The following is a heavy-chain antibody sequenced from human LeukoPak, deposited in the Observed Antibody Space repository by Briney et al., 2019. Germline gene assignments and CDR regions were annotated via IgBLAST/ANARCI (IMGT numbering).Heavy chain of an antibody. J-gene: IGHJ4*02. CDR1: AASISNYY. CDR3: ASPRSGYRYTFDY. V-gene: IGHV4-4*09. CDR2: ISTSGST. D-gene: IGHD3-22*01. Sequence: SETLSLTCAVSAASISNYYWSWIRQAPGKGLEWIGYISTSGSTNYNPSLKSRVTISLDTSKNRFSLNLNFVTAADTAVYYCASPRSGYRYTFDYWGQGALVTVSS.